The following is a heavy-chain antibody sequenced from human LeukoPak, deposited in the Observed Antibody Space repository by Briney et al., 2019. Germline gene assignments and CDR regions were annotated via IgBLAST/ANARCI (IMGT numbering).Heavy chain of an antibody. Sequence: SETLSLTCRVSGASVGSHYWSWLRQPPGKELEWIGYIYNSETTNYNPSLKSRVTISVDTSKNQFSLKMTSVTAADTAVYYCANKRSGWFDPWGQGTLVTVSS. CDR2: IYNSETT. J-gene: IGHJ5*02. CDR1: GASVGSHY. D-gene: IGHD3-3*01. CDR3: ANKRSGWFDP. V-gene: IGHV4-59*02.